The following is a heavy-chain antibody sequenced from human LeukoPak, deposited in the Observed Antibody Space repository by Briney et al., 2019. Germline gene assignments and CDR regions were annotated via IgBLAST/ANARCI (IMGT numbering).Heavy chain of an antibody. CDR2: IKQDGSEK. D-gene: IGHD3-10*01. Sequence: GGSLRLSCAASGFTLSSYWMTWVRQAPGKGLEWVANIKQDGSEKYYVDSVKGRFTISRDNAKNSLYLQMNSLRAEDTAVYYCARMANYYGSGKSWFDPWGQGTLVTVSS. CDR3: ARMANYYGSGKSWFDP. V-gene: IGHV3-7*01. J-gene: IGHJ5*02. CDR1: GFTLSSYW.